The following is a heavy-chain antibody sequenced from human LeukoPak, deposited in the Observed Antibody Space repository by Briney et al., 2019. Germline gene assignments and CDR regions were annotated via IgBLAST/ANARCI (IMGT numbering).Heavy chain of an antibody. Sequence: GASVKVSCKASGYTFTSYAMNRVRRAPGQGLEWMGWINTNTGNPTYAQGFTGRFVFSLDTSVSTAYLQICSLKAEDTAVYYYARDAPGDCTNGVCSDYWGQGTLVTVSS. D-gene: IGHD2-8*01. CDR1: GYTFTSYA. V-gene: IGHV7-4-1*01. CDR3: ARDAPGDCTNGVCSDY. CDR2: INTNTGNP. J-gene: IGHJ4*02.